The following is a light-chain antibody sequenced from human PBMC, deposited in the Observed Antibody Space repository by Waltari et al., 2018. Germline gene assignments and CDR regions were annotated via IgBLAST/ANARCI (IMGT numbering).Light chain of an antibody. CDR1: QSISKW. V-gene: IGKV1-5*03. CDR3: QQYNSYSLLT. J-gene: IGKJ4*01. Sequence: FRMTHSPSTLSASAGDRVIISCRASQSISKWLAWYQQKPGKAPKLLIYEASTLQSGVPSRFSGTGSGTDFTLTISSLQPDDFATYYCQQYNSYSLLTFGGGTKVEIK. CDR2: EAS.